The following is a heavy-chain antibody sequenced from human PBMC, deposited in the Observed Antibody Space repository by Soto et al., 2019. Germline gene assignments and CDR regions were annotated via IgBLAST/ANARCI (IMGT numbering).Heavy chain of an antibody. CDR3: ARGASSSWYVNWFAR. Sequence: EVQLVESGGGLVQPGGSLRLSCVASGFTFSSYSMNWVRQATGKGLEWVSYISSSSSTIYYADSAKGRFTISRDNARNSLYLQRNSLRDADTAVYYCARGASSSWYVNWFARWGQGTLVTVSS. CDR2: ISSSSSTI. CDR1: GFTFSSYS. V-gene: IGHV3-48*02. J-gene: IGHJ5*02. D-gene: IGHD6-13*01.